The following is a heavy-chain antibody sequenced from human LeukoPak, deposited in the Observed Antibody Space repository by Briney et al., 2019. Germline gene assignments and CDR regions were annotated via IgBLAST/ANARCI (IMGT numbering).Heavy chain of an antibody. D-gene: IGHD6-13*01. J-gene: IGHJ3*02. Sequence: GGSLRLSCAASGFTVSSNYMSWVRQAPGKGLEWVSLIYSGGSTYYADSVKGRFTISRDNSKNTLYLQMNSLRAEDTAVYYCARPAIAAAGRDAFDIWGQGTMVTVSS. V-gene: IGHV3-53*01. CDR2: IYSGGST. CDR3: ARPAIAAAGRDAFDI. CDR1: GFTVSSNY.